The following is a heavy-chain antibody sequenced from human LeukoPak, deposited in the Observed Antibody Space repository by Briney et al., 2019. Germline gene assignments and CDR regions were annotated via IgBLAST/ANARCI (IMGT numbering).Heavy chain of an antibody. D-gene: IGHD3-22*01. CDR2: NYSGGST. CDR3: ARVDDSSGYYYLGAFDI. CDR1: GFTVSSNY. J-gene: IGHJ3*02. Sequence: GGSLRLSCAASGFTVSSNYMSWVRQAPGKGLEWVSVNYSGGSTYYADSVKGRFTISRDNSKNTLYLQMNSLRAEDTAVYYCARVDDSSGYYYLGAFDIWGQGTMVTVSS. V-gene: IGHV3-53*01.